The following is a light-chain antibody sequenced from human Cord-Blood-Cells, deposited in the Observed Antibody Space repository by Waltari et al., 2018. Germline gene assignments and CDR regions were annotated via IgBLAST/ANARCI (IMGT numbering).Light chain of an antibody. CDR1: QDISNY. CDR2: DAS. V-gene: IGKV1-33*01. CDR3: QQYDNLYT. Sequence: DIQLTQSPSSLSASVGHRVTITCQENQDISNYLTWYQQKPGKAPKLLIDDASNLETGVPSRFSGSCSGTDFTFTISILQPEDIATYYCQQYDNLYTFGQGTKLEIK. J-gene: IGKJ2*01.